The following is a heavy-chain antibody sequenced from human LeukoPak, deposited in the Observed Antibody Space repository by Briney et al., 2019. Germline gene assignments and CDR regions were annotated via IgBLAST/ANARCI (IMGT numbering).Heavy chain of an antibody. CDR2: INHRGST. Sequence: PAETLSLTCTVSGGTFSGYYWTWIRQPPGQRLEWIGEINHRGSTNYNPSLKSRVTISIDTSKNQFSLKLSSVTAADTAVYYCANLGPYYYDSSRYNGFDIWGQGTMVTVSS. V-gene: IGHV4-34*08. CDR3: ANLGPYYYDSSRYNGFDI. J-gene: IGHJ3*02. D-gene: IGHD3-22*01. CDR1: GGTFSGYY.